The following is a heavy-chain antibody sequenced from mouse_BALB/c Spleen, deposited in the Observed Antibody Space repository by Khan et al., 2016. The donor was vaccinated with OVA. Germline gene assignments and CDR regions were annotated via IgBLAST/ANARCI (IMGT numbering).Heavy chain of an antibody. CDR2: INTYTGEP. CDR3: ARGLNYYGSWFAY. Sequence: QIQLVQSGPELKKPGETVKVSCKASEYTFTNYGLNWVMQAPGKALKWMGWINTYTGEPTYADDFKGRFAFSLETSASTAYLQINNLINEDMATYFCARGLNYYGSWFAYWGQGTLVTVSA. J-gene: IGHJ3*01. D-gene: IGHD1-1*01. V-gene: IGHV9-1*02. CDR1: EYTFTNYG.